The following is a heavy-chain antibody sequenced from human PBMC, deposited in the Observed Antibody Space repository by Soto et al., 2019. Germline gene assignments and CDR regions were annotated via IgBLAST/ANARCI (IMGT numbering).Heavy chain of an antibody. CDR3: ARTSSGWPFDY. V-gene: IGHV1-18*01. D-gene: IGHD6-19*01. CDR2: ISAYNGNT. CDR1: GYTFTSYG. Sequence: ASVKVSCKASGYTFTSYGISLLRQAPGQGLEWMGLISAYNGNTNYAQKLQGRVTMTTDTSTSTAYMELRSLRSDDTAVYYCARTSSGWPFDYWGQGTLVTVSS. J-gene: IGHJ4*02.